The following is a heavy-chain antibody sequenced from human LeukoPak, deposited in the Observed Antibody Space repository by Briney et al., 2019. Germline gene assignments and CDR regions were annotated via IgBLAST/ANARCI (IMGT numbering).Heavy chain of an antibody. CDR1: GFTFSSYS. Sequence: GGSLRLSCAASGFTFSSYSMNWVRQAPGKGLEWVSYISSSSSTIYYADSVKGRFTISRDNAKNSLYLQMNSLRAEDTAVYYCARESYCSGGSCYDYWDQGTLVTVSS. D-gene: IGHD2-15*01. CDR2: ISSSSSTI. J-gene: IGHJ4*02. CDR3: ARESYCSGGSCYDY. V-gene: IGHV3-48*01.